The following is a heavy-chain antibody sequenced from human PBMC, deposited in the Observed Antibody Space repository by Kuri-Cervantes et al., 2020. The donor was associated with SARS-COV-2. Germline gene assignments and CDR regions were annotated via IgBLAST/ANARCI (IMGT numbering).Heavy chain of an antibody. Sequence: GGSLRLSCAASGFTFTSYAMNWVRQAPGKGLEWVANIKQDDTEYYYVDSVRGRFTISRDNTKNSMYLQMNSLRAEDTAIYYCVRGTEDYSGARSFCYSWGQGTPVTVSS. J-gene: IGHJ5*02. CDR2: IKQDDTEY. CDR3: VRGTEDYSGARSFCYS. V-gene: IGHV3-7*03. D-gene: IGHD4-11*01. CDR1: GFTFTSYA.